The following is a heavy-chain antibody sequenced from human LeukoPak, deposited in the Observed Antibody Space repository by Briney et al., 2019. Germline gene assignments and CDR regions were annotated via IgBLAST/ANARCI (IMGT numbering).Heavy chain of an antibody. D-gene: IGHD4-23*01. CDR2: ISSSSSYI. J-gene: IGHJ3*02. Sequence: GGSLRLSCAASGFTFSSYSMNWVRQAPGKGLEWVSSISSSSSYIYYADSVKGRFTISRDNAKNSLYLQMNSLRAEDTAVYYCARDRGDNIPLYAFDIWGQGTMVTVSS. CDR3: ARDRGDNIPLYAFDI. CDR1: GFTFSSYS. V-gene: IGHV3-21*01.